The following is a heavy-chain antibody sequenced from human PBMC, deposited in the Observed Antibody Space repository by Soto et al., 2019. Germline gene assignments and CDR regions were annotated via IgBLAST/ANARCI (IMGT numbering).Heavy chain of an antibody. J-gene: IGHJ4*02. V-gene: IGHV3-23*01. CDR3: AKDASSGVIVVVVAATPNYSDY. CDR1: GFTFSSYA. CDR2: ISGSGGST. D-gene: IGHD2-15*01. Sequence: EVQLLESGGGLVQPGGSLRLSCAASGFTFSSYAMSWVRQAPGKGLEWVSAISGSGGSTYYADSVKGRFTISRDNSKNTPYLQMSSLRAEDTAVYYCAKDASSGVIVVVVAATPNYSDYWGQGTLVTVSS.